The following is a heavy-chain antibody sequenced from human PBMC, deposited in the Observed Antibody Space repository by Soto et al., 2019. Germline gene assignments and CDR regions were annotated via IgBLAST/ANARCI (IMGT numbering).Heavy chain of an antibody. CDR2: ISYSGRT. V-gene: IGHV4-39*01. Sequence: PSDTLSLTCTVSGASIITDNYFWVWIRQSPERGLELIGSISYSGRTYDNPSLQSRVTISIDASKNQFSLKLTSVTTADTAVYYCARRRASDYGGNHHPYYLERWGQGALVTVAS. D-gene: IGHD4-17*01. J-gene: IGHJ4*02. CDR3: ARRRASDYGGNHHPYYLER. CDR1: GASIITDNYF.